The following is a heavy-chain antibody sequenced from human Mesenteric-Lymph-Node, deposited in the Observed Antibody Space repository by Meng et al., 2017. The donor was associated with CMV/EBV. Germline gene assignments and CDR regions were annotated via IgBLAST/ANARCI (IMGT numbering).Heavy chain of an antibody. V-gene: IGHV3-9*01. D-gene: IGHD2-15*01. CDR2: INWNSNNI. CDR1: GCSFDDFA. Sequence: GGSLRLSCAASGCSFDDFAMHWVRQAPGKGLEWVATINWNSNNIAYADSVKGRFSISRDNAENSLFLQMNSLRPEDTALYYCTRGRYHWDCIGASCPFFDYWGPGTLVTVSS. CDR3: TRGRYHWDCIGASCPFFDY. J-gene: IGHJ4*01.